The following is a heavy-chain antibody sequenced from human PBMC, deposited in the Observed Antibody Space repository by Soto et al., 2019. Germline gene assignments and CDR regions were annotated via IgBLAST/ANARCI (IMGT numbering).Heavy chain of an antibody. Sequence: EVELVETGGGLIQPGGSLRLSCAASGFTVSSNSMSWVRQAPGKGLEWVSLIYTDGGTYYGDSVKGRFTISRDTSKNTLSLQMNSLRAEDTAVYYCAKDGGYDILTGYLFDYWGQGTLVTVSS. D-gene: IGHD3-9*01. CDR2: IYTDGGT. V-gene: IGHV3-53*02. J-gene: IGHJ4*02. CDR3: AKDGGYDILTGYLFDY. CDR1: GFTVSSNS.